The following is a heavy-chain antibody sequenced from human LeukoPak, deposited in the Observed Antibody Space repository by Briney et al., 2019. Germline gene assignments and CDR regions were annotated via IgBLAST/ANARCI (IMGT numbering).Heavy chain of an antibody. Sequence: SQTLSLTCAISGDSVSSNSVTWNWIRQSPSRGLEWLGRTYYRSTWYNDYAVSVRGRITVNPDTSKNQFSLHLNSVTPENTAVYYCARRLTQYDCFDPWGQGILVTVSS. CDR2: TYYRSTWYN. D-gene: IGHD2-2*01. J-gene: IGHJ5*02. V-gene: IGHV6-1*01. CDR3: ARRLTQYDCFDP. CDR1: GDSVSSNSVT.